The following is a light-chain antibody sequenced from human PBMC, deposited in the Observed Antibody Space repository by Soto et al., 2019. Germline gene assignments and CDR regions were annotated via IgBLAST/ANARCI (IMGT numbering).Light chain of an antibody. CDR3: QQSGTTPVT. J-gene: IGKJ4*01. CDR1: QTISSW. Sequence: DIQMTQSHSTLSGSVGDRVTITCRASQTISSWLAWYQQKPGKAPNLLIYGASNRQSGIPARFSGGGSGTDFTLTISSLQPEDFGTYYCQQSGTTPVTFGGGTKVDIK. V-gene: IGKV1-5*01. CDR2: GAS.